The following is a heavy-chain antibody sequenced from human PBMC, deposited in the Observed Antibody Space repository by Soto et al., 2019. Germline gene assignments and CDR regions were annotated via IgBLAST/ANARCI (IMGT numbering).Heavy chain of an antibody. CDR3: ARINSLEVDGPYYYGMDV. J-gene: IGHJ6*02. D-gene: IGHD6-19*01. CDR1: GFSLSTSGMC. CDR2: IDWDDDK. Sequence: GPTLVNPTQTLTLTCTFSGFSLSTSGMCVSWIRQPPGKALEWLALIDWDDDKYYSTSLKTRLTISKDTSKNQAVLTMTNMDPVDTATYYCARINSLEVDGPYYYGMDVWGQGTTVTVSS. V-gene: IGHV2-70*01.